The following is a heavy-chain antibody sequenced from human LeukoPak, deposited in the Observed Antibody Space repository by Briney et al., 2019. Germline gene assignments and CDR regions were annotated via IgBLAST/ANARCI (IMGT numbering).Heavy chain of an antibody. J-gene: IGHJ4*02. D-gene: IGHD6-19*01. CDR3: SRGSGWLSVY. CDR1: GFTFGDYP. Sequence: GGSLRLSCTASGFTFGDYPMSWFRQAPGKGLEWIGFISGGTTEYTASVKGRFTISRDDYTSIAYLQMNSLTTEDTAVYYCSRGSGWLSVYWGQGTLVTVSS. V-gene: IGHV3-49*01. CDR2: ISGGTT.